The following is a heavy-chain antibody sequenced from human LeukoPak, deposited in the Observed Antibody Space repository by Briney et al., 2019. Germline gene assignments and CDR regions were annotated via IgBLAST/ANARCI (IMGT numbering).Heavy chain of an antibody. V-gene: IGHV3-21*01. CDR3: AREAITMINWFDP. D-gene: IGHD3-22*01. CDR1: GFTFSNAW. CDR2: ISGSGNSA. Sequence: AGGSLRLSCAASGFTFSNAWMSWVRQAPGKGLEWVSGISGSGNSAYYADSVKGRFTISRDNAKNSLYLQMNSLRAEDTAVYYCAREAITMINWFDPWGQGTLVTVSS. J-gene: IGHJ5*02.